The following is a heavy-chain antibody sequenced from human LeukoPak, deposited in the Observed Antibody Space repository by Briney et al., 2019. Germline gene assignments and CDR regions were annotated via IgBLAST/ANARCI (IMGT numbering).Heavy chain of an antibody. CDR2: IYHSGST. CDR1: GGSISSSNW. V-gene: IGHV4-4*02. D-gene: IGHD3-10*01. CDR3: AKTYYYGSGSNDAFDI. J-gene: IGHJ3*02. Sequence: SETLSLTCAVSGGSISSSNWWSWVRQPPGEGLEWIGEIYHSGSTNYNPSLKSRVTISVDKSKNQFSLKLSSVTAADTAVYYCAKTYYYGSGSNDAFDIWGQGTMVTVSS.